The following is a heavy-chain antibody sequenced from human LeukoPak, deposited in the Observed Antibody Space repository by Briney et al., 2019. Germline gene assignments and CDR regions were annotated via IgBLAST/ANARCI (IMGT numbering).Heavy chain of an antibody. V-gene: IGHV3-30*02. J-gene: IGHJ4*02. Sequence: GGSLRLSCTASGFTFSSTGMHWVRQAPGKGLEWVSYIRYDGNNKYYGDSVKGRFTISRDNSKNTLYLQMNSLRAEDTAVYYCAKRGPAGAGKSPDYFEYWGQGTLVTVSS. CDR3: AKRGPAGAGKSPDYFEY. CDR2: IRYDGNNK. D-gene: IGHD6-19*01. CDR1: GFTFSSTG.